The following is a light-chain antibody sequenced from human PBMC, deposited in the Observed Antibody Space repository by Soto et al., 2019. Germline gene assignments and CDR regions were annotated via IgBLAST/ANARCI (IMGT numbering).Light chain of an antibody. V-gene: IGLV1-40*01. CDR3: QSYDSSLSAWV. Sequence: QLVLTQPPSVSGAPGQRVTISCTGSSSNIGAGYDVHWYQQLPGTAPKHLIYGNSNRPSGVPDRFSGSKSGTSASLAIPGLQAEDEADYYCQSYDSSLSAWVFGGGTKLTVL. CDR2: GNS. J-gene: IGLJ3*02. CDR1: SSNIGAGYD.